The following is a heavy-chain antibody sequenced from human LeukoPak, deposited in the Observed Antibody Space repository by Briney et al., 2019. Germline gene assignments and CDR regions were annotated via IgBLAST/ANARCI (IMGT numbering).Heavy chain of an antibody. V-gene: IGHV3-33*01. D-gene: IGHD1-26*01. CDR3: ARELPPLVKFYFDH. CDR2: IWYDGSSK. CDR1: GFTFSGYG. J-gene: IGHJ4*02. Sequence: GRSLRLSCAASGFTFSGYGMHWVRQAPGKGLEWVAVIWYDGSSKYYADSVKGRVTISRDNPKNTLYLQMNNLRDEDTAVYYCARELPPLVKFYFDHWGQGTLVTVSS.